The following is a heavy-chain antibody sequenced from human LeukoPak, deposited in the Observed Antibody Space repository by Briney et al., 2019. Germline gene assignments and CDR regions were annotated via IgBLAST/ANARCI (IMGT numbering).Heavy chain of an antibody. CDR2: IYYSGST. J-gene: IGHJ1*01. D-gene: IGHD5-12*01. CDR3: ARTITLGTEAESFQH. V-gene: IGHV4-59*08. CDR1: GGSISSYY. Sequence: SETLSLTCTVSGGSISSYYWSWIRQPPGKGLEWIGYIYYSGSTNYNPSLKSRVTISVDTSKNQFSLKLSSVTAADTAVYYCARTITLGTEAESFQHWGQGTLVTVSS.